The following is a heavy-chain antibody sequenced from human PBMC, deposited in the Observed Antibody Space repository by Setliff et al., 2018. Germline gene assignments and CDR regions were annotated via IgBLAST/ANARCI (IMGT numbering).Heavy chain of an antibody. J-gene: IGHJ4*02. V-gene: IGHV3-30*02. Sequence: GSLRLSCAASGFTPGMCGVHWVRQAPGKGLEWLAYIRHDGTNENYADSVKGRFTISRDNSRNTLFLQMNSLRTEDTAVYYCAKDTHYYASSGYYCFDYWGQGTLVTVSS. D-gene: IGHD3-22*01. CDR2: IRHDGTNE. CDR3: AKDTHYYASSGYYCFDY. CDR1: GFTPGMCG.